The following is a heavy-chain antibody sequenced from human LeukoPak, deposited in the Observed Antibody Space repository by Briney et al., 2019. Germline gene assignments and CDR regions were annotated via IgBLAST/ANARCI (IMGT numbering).Heavy chain of an antibody. CDR2: IRSSSSYI. CDR3: ARADGSGYYLRLYYFDY. V-gene: IGHV3-21*01. D-gene: IGHD3-3*01. J-gene: IGHJ4*02. Sequence: GGSLRLSCAASGFTFSSYSMNWVRQAPGKGLEWISSIRSSSSYIYYADSVKGRFTISRDNAKNSLYLQMNSLRAEDTAVYYCARADGSGYYLRLYYFDYWGQGTLVTVSS. CDR1: GFTFSSYS.